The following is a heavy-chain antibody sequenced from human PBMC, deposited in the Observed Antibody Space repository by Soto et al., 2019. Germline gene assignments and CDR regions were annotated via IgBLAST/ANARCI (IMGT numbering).Heavy chain of an antibody. Sequence: QVQLVQSGAEVKKPGASVRVSCKSSGYTFTDYGITWVRQAPGQGLEWMGWINTYKGNINYAQRLQGRVTMTTDTSTSTAYMELRSLTSDDSAVYFCARERGGYKQFDYWGQGALVTFSS. CDR2: INTYKGNI. D-gene: IGHD1-26*01. J-gene: IGHJ4*02. CDR1: GYTFTDYG. CDR3: ARERGGYKQFDY. V-gene: IGHV1-18*01.